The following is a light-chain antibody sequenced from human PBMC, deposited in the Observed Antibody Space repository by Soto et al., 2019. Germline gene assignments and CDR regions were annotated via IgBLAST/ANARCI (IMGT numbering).Light chain of an antibody. V-gene: IGKV1-9*01. CDR1: QGIGSY. CDR2: TAS. CDR3: QQLNTYPRT. Sequence: DIQLTQSPSFLSASVGDRVTITCRASQGIGSYVAWYQQNPGKAPKLLIYTASTLQSGVPSRFSGSGSGTEFTLTISSLQPEDFATYYCQQLNTYPRTFGPGTKVDIK. J-gene: IGKJ3*01.